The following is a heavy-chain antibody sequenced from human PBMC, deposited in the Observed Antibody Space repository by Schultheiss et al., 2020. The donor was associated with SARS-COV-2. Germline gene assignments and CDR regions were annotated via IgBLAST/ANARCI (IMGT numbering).Heavy chain of an antibody. CDR1: GGSISSYY. D-gene: IGHD4-11*01. CDR3: ARLAMVPSGDYSNNYYGMDV. Sequence: SETLSLTCTVSGGSISSYYWSWIRQPPGKGLEWIGYIYYSGSTNYNPSLKSRLTISVDTSKNQFSQNLSSVTATDTAVYFCARLAMVPSGDYSNNYYGMDVWGQGTTVTVAS. J-gene: IGHJ6*02. V-gene: IGHV4-59*08. CDR2: IYYSGST.